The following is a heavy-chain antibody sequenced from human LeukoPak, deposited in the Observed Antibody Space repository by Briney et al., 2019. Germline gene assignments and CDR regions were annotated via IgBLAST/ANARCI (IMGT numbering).Heavy chain of an antibody. CDR1: GGSFSGYY. J-gene: IGHJ5*02. D-gene: IGHD2-15*01. CDR2: INHSGST. CDR3: ARDIVRYCSGGSCSYWFDP. V-gene: IGHV4-34*01. Sequence: SETLSLTCAVYGGSFSGYYWSWIRQPPGKGLEWIGEINHSGSTNYNPSLKSRVTISVDTSKNQFSLKLSSVTAADTAVYYCARDIVRYCSGGSCSYWFDPWGQGTLVTVSS.